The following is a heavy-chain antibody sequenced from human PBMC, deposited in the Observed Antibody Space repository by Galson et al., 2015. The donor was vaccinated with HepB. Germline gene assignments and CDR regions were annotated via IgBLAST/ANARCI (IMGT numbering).Heavy chain of an antibody. Sequence: SVKVSCKASGYTFTGYYMHWVRQAPGQGLEWMGWINPNSGGTNYAQKFQGWVTMTRDTSISTAYMELSRLRSDDTAVYYCARGDVVVVAATYYYYYGMDVWGQGTTVTVSS. J-gene: IGHJ6*02. D-gene: IGHD2-15*01. CDR1: GYTFTGYY. V-gene: IGHV1-2*04. CDR3: ARGDVVVVAATYYYYYGMDV. CDR2: INPNSGGT.